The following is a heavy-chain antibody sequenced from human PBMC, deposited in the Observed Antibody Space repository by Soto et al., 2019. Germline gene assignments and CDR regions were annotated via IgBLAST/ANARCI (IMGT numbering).Heavy chain of an antibody. D-gene: IGHD3-22*01. CDR2: ISSRGNII. J-gene: IGHJ4*02. V-gene: IGHV3-48*03. CDR1: GFTFSSYE. Sequence: EVQLVESGGHLVQPGGSLRLSCAASGFTFSSYEMNWVRQAPGKGLEWVSYISSRGNIIHYADSVKGRFTISRDNAKNSLYLQMNSLRAEDTAVYYCTRDIDYYDSTGYQDSWGQGTLVTVSS. CDR3: TRDIDYYDSTGYQDS.